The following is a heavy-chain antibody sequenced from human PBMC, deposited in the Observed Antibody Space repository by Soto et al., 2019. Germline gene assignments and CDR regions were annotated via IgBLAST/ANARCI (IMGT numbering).Heavy chain of an antibody. D-gene: IGHD3-16*01. CDR1: GYTFTSYG. V-gene: IGHV1-18*01. CDR2: INAYNGDT. J-gene: IGHJ6*02. Sequence: QVQLVQSGAEVKKPGASVKVSCKASGYTFTSYGFSWVRQAPGQGLEWMGWINAYNGDTNYAQNHQGRVTMTTETSTHTAYMELRSLRSDDTAVYYCARMGDVPYYYYGMDVWGQGTTVTVSS. CDR3: ARMGDVPYYYYGMDV.